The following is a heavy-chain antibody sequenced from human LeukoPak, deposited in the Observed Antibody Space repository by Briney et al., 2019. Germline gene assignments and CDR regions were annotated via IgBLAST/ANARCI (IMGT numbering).Heavy chain of an antibody. CDR3: ANGMTTVSPFVFDY. D-gene: IGHD4-17*01. J-gene: IGHJ4*02. CDR1: GFTVSSNY. Sequence: PGGSLRLSCAASGFTVSSNYMSWVRQAPGKGLEWVSVIYSGGSTYYADSVKGRFTISGDNSKNTLYLQMNSLRAEDTAVYYCANGMTTVSPFVFDYWGQGTLVTVSS. CDR2: IYSGGST. V-gene: IGHV3-53*01.